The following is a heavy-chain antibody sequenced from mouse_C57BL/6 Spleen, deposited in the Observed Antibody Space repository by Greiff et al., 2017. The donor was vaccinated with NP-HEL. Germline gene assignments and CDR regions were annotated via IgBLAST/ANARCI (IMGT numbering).Heavy chain of an antibody. CDR2: IWSGGST. J-gene: IGHJ4*01. CDR1: GFSLTSYG. Sequence: QVQLKQSGPGLVQPSQSLSITCTVSGFSLTSYGVHWVRQSPGKGLEWLGVIWSGGSTDYNAAFISRLSISKDNSKSQVFFKMNSLQADDTAIYYCARNLITTVVGYAMDYWGQGTSVTVSS. V-gene: IGHV2-2*01. CDR3: ARNLITTVVGYAMDY. D-gene: IGHD1-1*01.